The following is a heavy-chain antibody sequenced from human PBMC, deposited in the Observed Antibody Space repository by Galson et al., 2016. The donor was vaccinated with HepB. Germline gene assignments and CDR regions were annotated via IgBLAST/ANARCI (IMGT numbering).Heavy chain of an antibody. D-gene: IGHD2-2*01. Sequence: SETLSLTCTVSGGSISSNTYYWGWIRQSPGKGLEWIGSISSSGATTYYNPSLKGRVTISVDTSKNPFSLKLSSVTAADTAVFYCAIHGNLHCSSPSCYDSLSYYFDYWGQGTLVTVSS. CDR3: AIHGNLHCSSPSCYDSLSYYFDY. CDR1: GGSISSNTYY. J-gene: IGHJ4*02. CDR2: ISSSGATT. V-gene: IGHV4-39*01.